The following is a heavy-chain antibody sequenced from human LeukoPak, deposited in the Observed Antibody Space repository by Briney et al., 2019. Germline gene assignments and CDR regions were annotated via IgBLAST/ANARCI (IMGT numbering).Heavy chain of an antibody. CDR1: GGSFSGYY. CDR2: INHSGST. Sequence: SETLSLTCAVYGGSFSGYYWSWIRQPPGKGLEWIGEINHSGSTNYNPSLKSRVTISVDTSKNQFSLKLSSVTAADTAVYYCARAKLYMDFWSNAFDIWGQRTMVTVSS. D-gene: IGHD3-3*01. J-gene: IGHJ3*02. V-gene: IGHV4-34*01. CDR3: ARAKLYMDFWSNAFDI.